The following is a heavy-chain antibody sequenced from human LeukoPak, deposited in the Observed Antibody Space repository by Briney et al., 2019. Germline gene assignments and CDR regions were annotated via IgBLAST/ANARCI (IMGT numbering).Heavy chain of an antibody. Sequence: ASVKVSCKASGYTFTGFKITWVRQAPGQGPEWRGWISIGDGNTHYGQKFQDRVSMTRDIGSNTAFLELRSLRSDDTAVYFCSRSYHSTSWYYFDLWGQGTLVTVSS. D-gene: IGHD2-2*01. J-gene: IGHJ4*02. CDR1: GYTFTGFK. V-gene: IGHV1-18*01. CDR2: ISIGDGNT. CDR3: SRSYHSTSWYYFDL.